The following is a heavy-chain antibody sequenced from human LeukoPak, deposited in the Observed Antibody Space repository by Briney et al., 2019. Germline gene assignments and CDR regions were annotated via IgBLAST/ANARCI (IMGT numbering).Heavy chain of an antibody. J-gene: IGHJ4*02. V-gene: IGHV3-43*01. CDR1: GFTFDDYT. CDR2: ISWDGGST. D-gene: IGHD4-17*01. CDR3: AESKTAVTTGYLDY. Sequence: GGSLRLSCAASGFTFDDYTMHWVRQAPGKGLEWVSLISWDGGSTYYADSVKGRFTISRDNSKNSLYLQMNSLRTVDTALYYCAESKTAVTTGYLDYWGQGTLVTVSS.